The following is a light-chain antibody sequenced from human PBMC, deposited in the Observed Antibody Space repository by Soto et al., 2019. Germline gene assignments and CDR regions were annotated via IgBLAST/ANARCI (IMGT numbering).Light chain of an antibody. J-gene: IGLJ1*01. CDR2: DDG. Sequence: LTQPPSVSVAPGQTARITCWGNNIETKSVHWYQQRPGQAPVLVVYDDGDRPSGIPERFSGSNSGNTATLTISRVEVGDEAEYYCQVWASSSDHYVFGSGTKVTV. V-gene: IGLV3-21*02. CDR1: NIETKS. CDR3: QVWASSSDHYV.